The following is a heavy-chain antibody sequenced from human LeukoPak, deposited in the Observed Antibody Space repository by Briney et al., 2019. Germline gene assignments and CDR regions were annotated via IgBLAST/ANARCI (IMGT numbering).Heavy chain of an antibody. CDR3: ARKGGIAAAGYFDY. CDR1: GFTFSSFE. D-gene: IGHD6-13*01. CDR2: ISRSGSTI. J-gene: IGHJ4*02. Sequence: GGSLRLSCAVSGFTFSSFEMNWVRQAPGKGLEWVSYISRSGSTIYYADSVKGRFTISRDNSKNTLYLQMNSLRAEDTAVYYCARKGGIAAAGYFDYWGQGTLVTVSS. V-gene: IGHV3-48*03.